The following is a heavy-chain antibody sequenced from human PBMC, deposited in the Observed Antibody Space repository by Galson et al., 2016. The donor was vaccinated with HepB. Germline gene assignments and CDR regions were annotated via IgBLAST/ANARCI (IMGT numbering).Heavy chain of an antibody. D-gene: IGHD3-10*01. V-gene: IGHV3-49*04. CDR3: TRHGENWSTYFDN. J-gene: IGHJ4*02. Sequence: SLRLSCASSGFIFGDYAMSWVRQAPGKGLEWLAFIRAKTYGGTIEYAASVEGRFTISRDDSKNIAYLQMNSLKTEDTAVYSCTRHGENWSTYFDNWGQGTLVTVSP. CDR1: GFIFGDYA. CDR2: IRAKTYGGTI.